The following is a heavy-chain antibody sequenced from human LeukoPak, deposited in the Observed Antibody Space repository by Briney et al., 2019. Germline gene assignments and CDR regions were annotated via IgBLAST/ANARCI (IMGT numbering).Heavy chain of an antibody. Sequence: GGSLRLSCAASGFTFGSYWMTWVRQAPGKGLEWVANINQDGSEKYYVDSVKGRFTISRDNATNSLFIPMTRLRSEDRAVYYCRGVSGGYNRRVYWGQGTLVTVSS. J-gene: IGHJ4*02. CDR1: GFTFGSYW. CDR2: INQDGSEK. V-gene: IGHV3-7*01. D-gene: IGHD5-24*01. CDR3: RGVSGGYNRRVY.